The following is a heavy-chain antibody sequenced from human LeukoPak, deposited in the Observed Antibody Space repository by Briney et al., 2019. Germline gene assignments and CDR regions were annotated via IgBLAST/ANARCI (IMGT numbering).Heavy chain of an antibody. D-gene: IGHD3-9*01. Sequence: GGSLRLSCAASGFTFASYAVSWVRQAPGKGLEWVSHIYSSGNTYHADSVKGRFTISRDNSKNTLYLQMNSLRAEDTAVYYCAKDRYYDILTGSDYFDYWGQGTLVTVSS. CDR1: GFTFASYA. V-gene: IGHV3-23*05. CDR3: AKDRYYDILTGSDYFDY. CDR2: IYSSGNT. J-gene: IGHJ4*02.